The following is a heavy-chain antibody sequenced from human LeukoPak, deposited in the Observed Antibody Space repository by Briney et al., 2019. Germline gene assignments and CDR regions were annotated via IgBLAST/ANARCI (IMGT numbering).Heavy chain of an antibody. Sequence: GGSLRLSCVASGFTFSSYAMHWVRQAPGKGLEYVSAISSNGGSTYYANSVKGRFTISRDNSKNTLYLQMGSLRAEDMAVYYCAANSGYDLYWGQGTLVTVSS. CDR3: AANSGYDLY. J-gene: IGHJ4*02. D-gene: IGHD5-12*01. V-gene: IGHV3-64*01. CDR1: GFTFSSYA. CDR2: ISSNGGST.